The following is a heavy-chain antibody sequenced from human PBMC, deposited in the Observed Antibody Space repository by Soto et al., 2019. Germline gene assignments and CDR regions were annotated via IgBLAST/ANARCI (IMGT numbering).Heavy chain of an antibody. J-gene: IGHJ4*02. CDR1: GYTFTSYY. D-gene: IGHD4-17*01. CDR2: INPSGGST. CDR3: ARDLRGDYGGTY. Sequence: QVQLVQSGAEVKKPGASVKVSCKASGYTFTSYYMHWVRQAPGQGLEWMGIINPSGGSTSYAQKFQGRVTMTRDTSTNTVYMELSSLRAEDTAVYYCARDLRGDYGGTYWGQGTLVTVSS. V-gene: IGHV1-46*03.